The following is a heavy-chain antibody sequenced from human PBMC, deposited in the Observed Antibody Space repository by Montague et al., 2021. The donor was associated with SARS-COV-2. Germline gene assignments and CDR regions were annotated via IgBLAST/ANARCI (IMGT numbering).Heavy chain of an antibody. CDR2: IYYSGST. D-gene: IGHD3-9*01. Sequence: SETLSLTCTVSGGSVSSGSYYWSWIRQPPGKGLEWIGYIYYSGSTNYNPSLKSRVTIPADTSKNQFSLKLSSVTAADTAVYYCARDRGQTYYDILTGRALSVDFANGMDVWGQRTTVTVSS. J-gene: IGHJ6*02. CDR3: ARDRGQTYYDILTGRALSVDFANGMDV. V-gene: IGHV4-61*01. CDR1: GGSVSSGSYY.